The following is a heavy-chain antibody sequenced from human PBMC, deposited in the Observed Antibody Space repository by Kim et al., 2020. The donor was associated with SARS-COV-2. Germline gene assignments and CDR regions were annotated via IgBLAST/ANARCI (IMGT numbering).Heavy chain of an antibody. CDR2: INHSGST. J-gene: IGHJ4*02. V-gene: IGHV4-34*01. D-gene: IGHD4-17*01. CDR3: ARGRVTTVTTCYFDY. CDR1: GGSFSGYY. Sequence: SETLSLTCAVYGGSFSGYYWSWIRQPPGKGLEWIGEINHSGSTNYNPSLKSRVTISVDTSKNQFSLKLSSVTAADTAVYYCARGRVTTVTTCYFDYWGQGTLVTVSS.